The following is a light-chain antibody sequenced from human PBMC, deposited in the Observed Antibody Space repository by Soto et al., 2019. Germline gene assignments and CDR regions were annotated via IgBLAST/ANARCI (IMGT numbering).Light chain of an antibody. CDR3: QQYGSSPYT. Sequence: EIVLTQSPGTLSLSPGERATLSCRASQSVSSSYLAWYQQTPGQAPRLLIYGASSRATGIPDRFSGSGSGTCFTLTISRLEPEDFAVYYCQQYGSSPYTFGQGTKLELK. V-gene: IGKV3-20*01. CDR1: QSVSSSY. J-gene: IGKJ2*01. CDR2: GAS.